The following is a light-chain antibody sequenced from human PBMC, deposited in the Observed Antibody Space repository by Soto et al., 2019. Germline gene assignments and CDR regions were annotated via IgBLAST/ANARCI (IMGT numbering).Light chain of an antibody. J-gene: IGKJ3*01. Sequence: ATQLTQSPSSLSASVGDRVTITCRASQGIRSALAWYQQKPGKAPKLLIYDASNLESGVPSRFSGSGSGTDFTLTISSLQPEDFATYYCQQFNSYPVTFGPGTKGDIK. CDR1: QGIRSA. V-gene: IGKV1-13*02. CDR3: QQFNSYPVT. CDR2: DAS.